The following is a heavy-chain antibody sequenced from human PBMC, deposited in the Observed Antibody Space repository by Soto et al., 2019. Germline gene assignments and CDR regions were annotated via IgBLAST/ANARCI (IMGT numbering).Heavy chain of an antibody. Sequence: GASVKVSCKVSGYTLTELSMHWVRQAPGKGLEWMGGFDPEDGETIYAQKFQGRFTISRDNSKNTLYLQMNSLRAEDTSLYLCATDIQAPWRLNSWGQGTLVTVSS. D-gene: IGHD1-1*01. CDR3: ATDIQAPWRLNS. CDR1: GYTLTELS. CDR2: FDPEDGET. J-gene: IGHJ4*02. V-gene: IGHV1-24*01.